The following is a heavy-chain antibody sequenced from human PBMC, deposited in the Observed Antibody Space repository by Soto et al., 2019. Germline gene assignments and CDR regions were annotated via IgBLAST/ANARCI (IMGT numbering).Heavy chain of an antibody. CDR1: GFTFSSYG. CDR2: ISYDGSNK. D-gene: IGHD2-2*02. J-gene: IGHJ6*02. CDR3: AKSGPYCSSTSCYTGGRSYYYYYGMDV. Sequence: PRLSCAASGFTFSSYGMHWVRQAPGKGLEWVAVISYDGSNKYYADSVKGRFTISRDNSKNTLYLQMNSLRAEDTAVYYCAKSGPYCSSTSCYTGGRSYYYYYGMDVWGQGTTVTVSS. V-gene: IGHV3-30*18.